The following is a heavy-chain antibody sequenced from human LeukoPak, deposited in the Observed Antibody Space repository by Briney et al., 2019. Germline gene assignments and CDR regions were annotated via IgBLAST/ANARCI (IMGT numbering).Heavy chain of an antibody. J-gene: IGHJ4*02. CDR2: INSATDGT. D-gene: IGHD1-1*01. Sequence: ASVKVSCKASGYTFTVFYIHWVRQAPGQGLEWMGWINSATDGTHYAQKFQGRVTLTRDTSIGTAYLELSTLTSDDTAVYYCARDWNHVFDYWGQGTLVTVSS. V-gene: IGHV1-2*02. CDR1: GYTFTVFY. CDR3: ARDWNHVFDY.